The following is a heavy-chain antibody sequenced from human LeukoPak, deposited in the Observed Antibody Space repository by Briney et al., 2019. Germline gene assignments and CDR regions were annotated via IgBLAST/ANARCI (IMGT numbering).Heavy chain of an antibody. Sequence: TTGGSLRLSCVASGFTFSSYSMNWVRQSPGKGLEWVASISGSSTYIYYADSVKGRFTISRDNAKNSLYLQMNSLRAEDTAVYYCARDLPAYDSSSYYQGDFDYWGQGTLVTVSS. CDR2: ISGSSTYI. CDR3: ARDLPAYDSSSYYQGDFDY. D-gene: IGHD3-22*01. J-gene: IGHJ4*02. V-gene: IGHV3-21*01. CDR1: GFTFSSYS.